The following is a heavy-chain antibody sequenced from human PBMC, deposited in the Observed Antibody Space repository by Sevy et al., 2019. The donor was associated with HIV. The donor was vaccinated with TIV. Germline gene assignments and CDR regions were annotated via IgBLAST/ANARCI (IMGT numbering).Heavy chain of an antibody. CDR1: GFTFSDHH. V-gene: IGHV3-72*01. J-gene: IGHJ4*02. CDR2: TRNKADGYTT. D-gene: IGHD6-13*01. Sequence: GGSLRLSCAASGFTFSDHHMEWVRQAPGKGLEWVGRTRNKADGYTTEYAASVKGRFTISRDDSENSLYLQMNSLKTEDTAVYYCSTHAGIAAAGRVFDYWGQGALVTVSS. CDR3: STHAGIAAAGRVFDY.